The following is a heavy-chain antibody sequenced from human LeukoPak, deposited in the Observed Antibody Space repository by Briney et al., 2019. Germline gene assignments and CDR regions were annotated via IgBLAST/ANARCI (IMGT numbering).Heavy chain of an antibody. Sequence: GGSLRLSCEVSGSTFDDHAINWVRQAPGKGLEWVANINWNGGSTGYGDSVKGRFTISRDNTKNSVFLQMHSLRGDDTALYYCARDMLLEDAFDIWGQGTMVIVSS. CDR2: INWNGGST. CDR3: ARDMLLEDAFDI. D-gene: IGHD3-10*02. V-gene: IGHV3-20*04. J-gene: IGHJ3*02. CDR1: GSTFDDHA.